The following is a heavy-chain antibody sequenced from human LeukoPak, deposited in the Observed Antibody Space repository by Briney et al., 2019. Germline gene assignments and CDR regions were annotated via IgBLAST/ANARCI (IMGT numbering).Heavy chain of an antibody. CDR2: IIPIFGTA. D-gene: IGHD3-22*01. V-gene: IGHV1-69*06. CDR1: GGTFSSYA. J-gene: IGHJ4*02. Sequence: SVKVSCKASGGTFSSYAISWVRQAPGQGLEWMGGIIPIFGTANYAQKFQGRVTITADKSTSTAYMELSSLRSEDTAVYYCARDPGYYDSSGLAGYFDYWGQGTLVTVSS. CDR3: ARDPGYYDSSGLAGYFDY.